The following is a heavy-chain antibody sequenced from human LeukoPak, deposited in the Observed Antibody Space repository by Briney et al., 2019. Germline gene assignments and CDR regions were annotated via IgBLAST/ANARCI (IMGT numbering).Heavy chain of an antibody. D-gene: IGHD2-2*01. CDR1: GFTFSTSS. CDR3: ARDSRSHCGTDACYGPYFDY. V-gene: IGHV3-48*01. Sequence: GGSLRLPCAASGFTFSTSSMDWVRQAPGKGLEWVSYIRGSSTTIYYADSVKGRFTVSRDNAQNSLYLQMNNLRAEDTAVYFCARDSRSHCGTDACYGPYFDYWGQGTLVTVSS. CDR2: IRGSSTTI. J-gene: IGHJ4*02.